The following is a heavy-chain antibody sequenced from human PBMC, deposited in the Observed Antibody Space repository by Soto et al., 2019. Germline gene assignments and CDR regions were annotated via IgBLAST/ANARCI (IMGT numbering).Heavy chain of an antibody. J-gene: IGHJ4*02. D-gene: IGHD3-22*01. CDR1: GASISSRNLY. CDR2: VYHTGTT. V-gene: IGHV4-39*01. Sequence: SETLSLTCNVSGASISSRNLYWGWIHQSPRQGLEWLGSVYHTGTTYYTSSLKTRLTMSVDTSMNQFSLKLRSATAADTAIYYCARHYYDSSGFSWIDYWGQGTLVTVSS. CDR3: ARHYYDSSGFSWIDY.